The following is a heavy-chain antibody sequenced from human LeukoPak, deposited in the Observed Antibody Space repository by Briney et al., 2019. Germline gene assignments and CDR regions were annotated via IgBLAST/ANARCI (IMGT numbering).Heavy chain of an antibody. Sequence: PSETLSLTCTVSGGSISRYYWSWIRQPPGKGLEWIGYIYYTGSTNYNPSLKSRVTISVDTSKNQFSLKLSSVTAADTAVYYCARHAQPGTLREFDYWGQETLVTVSS. V-gene: IGHV4-59*08. CDR3: ARHAQPGTLREFDY. D-gene: IGHD1-26*01. CDR1: GGSISRYY. J-gene: IGHJ4*02. CDR2: IYYTGST.